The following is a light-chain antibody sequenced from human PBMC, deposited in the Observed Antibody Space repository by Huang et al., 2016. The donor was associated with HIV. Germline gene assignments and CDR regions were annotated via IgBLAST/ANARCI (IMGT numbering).Light chain of an antibody. CDR1: QGVSNN. J-gene: IGKJ1*01. CDR2: GAS. V-gene: IGKV3D-15*01. Sequence: EIVMTQSPATLSVSPGERATLSCRASQGVSNNIAWYQQKHGQTPRLLIHGASTRATGIAAKLSGRGSGTDFTLTITSLQPEDSAVYYCQHYNNWPPWTFGPGTRWKS. CDR3: QHYNNWPPWT.